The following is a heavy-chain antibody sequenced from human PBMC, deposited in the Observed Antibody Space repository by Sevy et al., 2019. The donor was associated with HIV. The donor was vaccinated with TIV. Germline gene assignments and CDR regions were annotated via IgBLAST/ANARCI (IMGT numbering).Heavy chain of an antibody. J-gene: IGHJ6*02. D-gene: IGHD3-3*01. CDR2: IWYDGSNK. CDR1: GFTFSSYG. V-gene: IGHV3-33*01. CDR3: ARSPESYYDFVPYGMDV. Sequence: GGSLRLSCAAYGFTFSSYGMHWVRQAPGKGLEWVAVIWYDGSNKYYADSVKGRFTIPRNNSKNTLYLQMNSLRAEDTAVYYCARSPESYYDFVPYGMDVWGQGTTVTVSS.